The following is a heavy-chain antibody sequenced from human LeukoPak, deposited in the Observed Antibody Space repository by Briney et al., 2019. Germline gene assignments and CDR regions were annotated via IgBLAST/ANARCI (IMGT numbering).Heavy chain of an antibody. J-gene: IGHJ4*02. CDR2: ISSSSSYI. V-gene: IGHV3-21*01. Sequence: PGGSLRLSCAASGFTFSSYSMNWFRQAPGKGLEWVSSISSSSSYIYYADSVKGRFTISRDNAKNSLYLQMNSLRAEDTAVYYCARERGYCSGGSCCSGFDYWGQGTLVTVSS. D-gene: IGHD2-15*01. CDR1: GFTFSSYS. CDR3: ARERGYCSGGSCCSGFDY.